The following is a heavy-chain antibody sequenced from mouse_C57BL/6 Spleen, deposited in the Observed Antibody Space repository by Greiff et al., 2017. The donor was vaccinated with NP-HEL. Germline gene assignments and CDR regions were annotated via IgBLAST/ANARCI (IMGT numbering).Heavy chain of an antibody. J-gene: IGHJ4*01. CDR1: GYTFTSYW. V-gene: IGHV1-74*01. CDR2: IHPSDSDT. Sequence: QVQLQQPGAELVKPGASVKVSCKASGYTFTSYWMHWVKQRPGQGLEWIGRIHPSDSDTNYNQKFKGKATLTVDKSSSTAYMQLSSLTSEYSAVYYCAIEGSSYDYYAMDYWGQGTSVTVSS. CDR3: AIEGSSYDYYAMDY. D-gene: IGHD1-1*01.